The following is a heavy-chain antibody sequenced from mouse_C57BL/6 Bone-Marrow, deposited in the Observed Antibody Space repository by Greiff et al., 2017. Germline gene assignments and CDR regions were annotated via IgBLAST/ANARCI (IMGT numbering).Heavy chain of an antibody. J-gene: IGHJ2*01. CDR3: ERGAYY. V-gene: IGHV1-72*01. CDR1: GYTFTSYW. Sequence: VQLQQPGAELVKPGASVKLSCKASGYTFTSYWMHWVKQRPGRGLEWIGRIDPSNGGTNYNEKFKGKATLTVDKSSSTAYMQLSSLTSEDSAVYYCERGAYYWGQGTTLTVSS. D-gene: IGHD6-5*01. CDR2: IDPSNGGT.